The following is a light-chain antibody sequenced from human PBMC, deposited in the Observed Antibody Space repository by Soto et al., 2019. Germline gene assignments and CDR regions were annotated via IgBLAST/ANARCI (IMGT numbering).Light chain of an antibody. CDR3: QQYGSSPYT. Sequence: EIVSTQSPGTLSLSPGERAALSCRASQTISRSYLAWYQQKRGQAPRLLIYGTSNRATGIPDRFSGSGSGTDFTLTISRLEPEDFAVYFCQQYGSSPYTFGQGTKLEI. V-gene: IGKV3-20*01. CDR2: GTS. J-gene: IGKJ2*01. CDR1: QTISRSY.